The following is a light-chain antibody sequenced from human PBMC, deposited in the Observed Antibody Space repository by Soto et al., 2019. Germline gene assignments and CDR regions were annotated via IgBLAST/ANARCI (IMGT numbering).Light chain of an antibody. CDR1: QSISSY. J-gene: IGKJ2*01. Sequence: DIQMTQSPSSLSASVGDRVTITCRASQSISSYLNWYQQKPGKAPKLLIYAASSLQSGVPSRFSGSGSGPDFTLTISSLQPEDFATYYCQQSYSTLYTFGQGTKLEIK. CDR2: AAS. V-gene: IGKV1-39*01. CDR3: QQSYSTLYT.